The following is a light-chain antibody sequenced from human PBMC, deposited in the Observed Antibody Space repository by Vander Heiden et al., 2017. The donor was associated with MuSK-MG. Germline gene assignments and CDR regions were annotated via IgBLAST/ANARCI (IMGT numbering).Light chain of an antibody. Sequence: SYVLTQPPSLSLAPGQTARIPCGGNNLGSKSVHWYQQSPGQAPVLVVYDDSDRPSGIPERFSGSKSGNTATLTISRVEAEDEADYYGQVWDSRSDQRIFGGGTKL. CDR1: NLGSKS. J-gene: IGLJ2*01. CDR3: QVWDSRSDQRI. V-gene: IGLV3-21*02. CDR2: DDS.